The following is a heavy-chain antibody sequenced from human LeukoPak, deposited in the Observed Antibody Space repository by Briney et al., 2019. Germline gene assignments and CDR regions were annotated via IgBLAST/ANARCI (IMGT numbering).Heavy chain of an antibody. D-gene: IGHD5-18*01. CDR3: ASGPAMVGY. CDR1: GFTFSDYY. J-gene: IGHJ4*02. Sequence: GGSLRLSCAASGFTFSDYYMSWIRQAPGKGLEWVSYISSSSSYTNYADSVKGRFTISRDNAKNSLYLQMNSLGAEDTAVYYCASGPAMVGYWGQGTLVTGSS. V-gene: IGHV3-11*06. CDR2: ISSSSSYT.